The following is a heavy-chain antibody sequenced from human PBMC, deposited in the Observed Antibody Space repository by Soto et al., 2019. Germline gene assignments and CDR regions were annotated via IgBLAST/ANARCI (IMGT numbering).Heavy chain of an antibody. J-gene: IGHJ6*02. CDR1: GGSIRSYY. V-gene: IGHV4-4*07. Sequence: SETLSLTCTVSGGSIRSYYWSWIRQPAGKPLEWIGRIYTSGSTNYNPSLKSRVPMSVDPSKNQFSLNLSSVTAADTAVYYCAREGASGFGMDVWGQGTTVTVSS. CDR2: IYTSGST. CDR3: AREGASGFGMDV. D-gene: IGHD1-26*01.